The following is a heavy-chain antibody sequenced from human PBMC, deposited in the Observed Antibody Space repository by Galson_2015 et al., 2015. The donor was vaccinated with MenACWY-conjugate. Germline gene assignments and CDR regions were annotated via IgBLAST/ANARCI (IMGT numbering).Heavy chain of an antibody. CDR2: ISSGGSSI. CDR1: GFTFSDYD. J-gene: IGHJ4*02. V-gene: IGHV3-11*01. D-gene: IGHD2-15*01. Sequence: SLRLSCAASGFTFSDYDMSWIRQAPGKGLEWVSYISSGGSSINHAEFVKGRFTISRDNAKNSLYLQMNSLRAEDTAVYYCAREGGAAKEFDYWGQGTLVTVSS. CDR3: AREGGAAKEFDY.